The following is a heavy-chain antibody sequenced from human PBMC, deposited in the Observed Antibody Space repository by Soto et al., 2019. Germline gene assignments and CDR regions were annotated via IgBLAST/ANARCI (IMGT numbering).Heavy chain of an antibody. CDR1: QITFSNYA. J-gene: IGHJ3*02. D-gene: IGHD6-19*01. CDR3: AKNSWVAVAVHAFDI. Sequence: GGSLRLSCAASQITFSNYAMSWVRQAPGKGLEWVSAISGSGGSTYYADSVKGRFTISRDNSKNTLSLQMNSLRAEDTAVYYCAKNSWVAVAVHAFDIWGQGTMVTVSS. V-gene: IGHV3-23*01. CDR2: ISGSGGST.